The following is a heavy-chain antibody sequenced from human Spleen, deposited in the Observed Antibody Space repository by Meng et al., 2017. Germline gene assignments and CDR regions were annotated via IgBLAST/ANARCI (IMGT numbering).Heavy chain of an antibody. D-gene: IGHD3-16*02. CDR3: ARDASCDH. J-gene: IGHJ4*02. CDR2: INPKSGDT. CDR1: GYTFADYY. V-gene: IGHV1-2*06. Sequence: QVQLMQSGPEVKKPGASVKVSCKASGYTFADYYIHWVRRAPGQGLEWMGRINPKSGDTHYAQRFQGRVTMTGDTSISTAYMELSRLISDDTAVYYCARDASCDHWGQGTLVTVSS.